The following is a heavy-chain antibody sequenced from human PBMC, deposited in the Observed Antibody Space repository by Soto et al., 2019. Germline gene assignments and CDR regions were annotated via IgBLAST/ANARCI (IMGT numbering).Heavy chain of an antibody. CDR3: ARVPREWFPYYFDY. D-gene: IGHD3-3*01. CDR2: IYYSGST. V-gene: IGHV4-31*03. Sequence: SETLSLTCTVSGGSISSGGYYWSWIRQHPGKGLEWIGYIYYSGSTYYNPSLKSRVTISVDTSKNQFSLKLSSVTAADTAVYYCARVPREWFPYYFDYWGQGTLVTVSS. J-gene: IGHJ4*02. CDR1: GGSISSGGYY.